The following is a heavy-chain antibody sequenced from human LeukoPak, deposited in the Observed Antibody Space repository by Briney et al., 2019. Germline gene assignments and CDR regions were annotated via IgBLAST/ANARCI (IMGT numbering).Heavy chain of an antibody. CDR1: GFTLSGYA. CDR2: ISGSGGST. CDR3: AKDRPYYYDSSGYYGYYFDY. Sequence: GGSLRLSCAASGFTLSGYATSWVRQAPGKGLEWVSAISGSGGSTYYADSVKGRFTISRDNSKNTLYLQMNSLRAEDTAVYYCAKDRPYYYDSSGYYGYYFDYWGQGTLVTVSS. J-gene: IGHJ4*02. V-gene: IGHV3-23*01. D-gene: IGHD3-22*01.